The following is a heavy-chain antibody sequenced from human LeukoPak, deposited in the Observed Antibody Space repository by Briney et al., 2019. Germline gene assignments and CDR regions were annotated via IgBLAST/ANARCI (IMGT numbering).Heavy chain of an antibody. CDR1: GFTFSSYS. CDR3: ARGAVVPYCSSTSCRAYYFDY. J-gene: IGHJ4*02. CDR2: ISSSSSYI. D-gene: IGHD2-2*01. V-gene: IGHV3-21*01. Sequence: GGSLRLSCAASGFTFSSYSMNCVRQAPGKGLECVSSISSSSSYIYYADSVKGRFTISRDNAKNSLYLQMNSLRGEGTAGYYCARGAVVPYCSSTSCRAYYFDYWGQGTLVTVSS.